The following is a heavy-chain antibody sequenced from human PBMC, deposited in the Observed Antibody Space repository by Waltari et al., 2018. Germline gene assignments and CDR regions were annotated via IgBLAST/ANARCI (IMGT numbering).Heavy chain of an antibody. CDR3: ARVPLTGYYNGAFDI. D-gene: IGHD3-9*01. CDR2: IYYSGSN. Sequence: QVQLQESGPGLVKPSETLSLTCTVSGGSISSYYWSWIRQPPGKGLEWIGYIYYSGSNNYNPSLKSRVTISVDTSKNQFSLKRSSVTAADTAVYYCARVPLTGYYNGAFDIWGQGTMVTVSS. V-gene: IGHV4-59*01. CDR1: GGSISSYY. J-gene: IGHJ3*02.